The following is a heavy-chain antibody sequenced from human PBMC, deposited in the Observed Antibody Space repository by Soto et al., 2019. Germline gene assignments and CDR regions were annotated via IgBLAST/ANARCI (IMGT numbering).Heavy chain of an antibody. CDR2: IGNDGYTI. D-gene: IGHD4-4*01. V-gene: IGHV3-11*01. J-gene: IGHJ2*01. CDR1: GFIFSDYY. Sequence: PGGSLRLSCVGSGFIFSDYYMTWIRQAPGKGLEWISFIGNDGYTIFYADSVKGRFTISRDNAKKSLYLQMNSLRAEDTAVYYCAIGYSSNWYFDVWGRGTLVTVSS. CDR3: AIGYSSNWYFDV.